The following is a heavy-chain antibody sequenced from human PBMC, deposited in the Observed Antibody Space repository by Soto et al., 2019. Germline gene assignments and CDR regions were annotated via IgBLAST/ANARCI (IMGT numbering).Heavy chain of an antibody. CDR3: ASLRLPGQDYYYYMDV. J-gene: IGHJ6*03. V-gene: IGHV4-31*03. CDR1: GGSISSGGYY. CDR2: IYYSGST. Sequence: SETLSLTCTVSGGSISSGGYYWSWIRQHPGKGLEWIGYIYYSGSTYYNPSLKSRVTISVDTSKNQFSLKLSSVTAADTAVYYCASLRLPGQDYYYYMDVWGKGTTVTVSS. D-gene: IGHD5-18*01.